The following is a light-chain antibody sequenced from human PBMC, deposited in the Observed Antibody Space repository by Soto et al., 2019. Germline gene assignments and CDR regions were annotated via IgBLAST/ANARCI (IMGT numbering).Light chain of an antibody. CDR1: QSISSSS. Sequence: EIVLTQSPGTLSLSPGERATLSCRASQSISSSSLGWYQQKPCQAPRLLIYGASSRATGIPDRFSGSGSGTDFTLTISRLEPEDFAVYYWQQSWTFGHGTKVEIK. V-gene: IGKV3-20*01. CDR2: GAS. J-gene: IGKJ1*01. CDR3: QQSWT.